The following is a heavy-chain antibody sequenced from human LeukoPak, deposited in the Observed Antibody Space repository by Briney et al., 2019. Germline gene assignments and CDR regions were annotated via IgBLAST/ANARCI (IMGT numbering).Heavy chain of an antibody. V-gene: IGHV1-24*01. Sequence: GASVKVSCKVSGYTLTELSMHWVRQAPGKGLEWMGGFDPEDGETIYAQKFLGRVTMTEDTSTDTAYMELSSLRSEDTAVYYCATVRYFDWLFPMDVWGQGTTVTVSS. CDR1: GYTLTELS. CDR3: ATVRYFDWLFPMDV. CDR2: FDPEDGET. D-gene: IGHD3-9*01. J-gene: IGHJ6*02.